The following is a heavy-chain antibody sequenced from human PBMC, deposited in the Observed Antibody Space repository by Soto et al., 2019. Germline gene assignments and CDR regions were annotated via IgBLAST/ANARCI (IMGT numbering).Heavy chain of an antibody. Sequence: QVQLVESGGGLVKPGESLRLSCAASGFAFSDYYMAWIRQAPGKGLEWISYISSDANTVYLADSVQGRFTISRDNAKNSVYLQMKSLRAEDTAVYYCARGFLLSIVVGQTDYWGQGTLVTVSS. J-gene: IGHJ4*02. CDR2: ISSDANTV. CDR1: GFAFSDYY. V-gene: IGHV3-11*01. D-gene: IGHD2-21*01. CDR3: ARGFLLSIVVGQTDY.